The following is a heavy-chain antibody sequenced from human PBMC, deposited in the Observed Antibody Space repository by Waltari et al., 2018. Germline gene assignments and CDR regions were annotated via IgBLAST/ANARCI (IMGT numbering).Heavy chain of an antibody. CDR1: GFSFSTYW. CDR2: IKPDGTTI. CDR3: ARSGFMDV. Sequence: EVQLVESGGGLVQPGGSLRLSCAASGFSFSTYWMNWARQAPGEGLVCLSRIKPDGTTIMYADSVKGRFTTSRDNARNTLYLQMNRLRADDTAVYYCARSGFMDVWGQGTTVTVSS. D-gene: IGHD3-10*01. V-gene: IGHV3-74*03. J-gene: IGHJ6*02.